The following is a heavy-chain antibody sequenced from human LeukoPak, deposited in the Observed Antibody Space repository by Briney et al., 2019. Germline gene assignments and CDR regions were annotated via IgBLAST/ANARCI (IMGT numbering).Heavy chain of an antibody. CDR3: AGTINYYDSSGYPY. D-gene: IGHD3-22*01. V-gene: IGHV4-34*01. Sequence: SETLSLTCAVYGGSFSGYYWSWIRQPPGKGLEWIGEINHSGSTNYNPSLKSRVTISVDTSKNQFSLKLSSVTAADTAVYYCAGTINYYDSSGYPYWGQEPWSPSPQ. J-gene: IGHJ4*01. CDR1: GGSFSGYY. CDR2: INHSGST.